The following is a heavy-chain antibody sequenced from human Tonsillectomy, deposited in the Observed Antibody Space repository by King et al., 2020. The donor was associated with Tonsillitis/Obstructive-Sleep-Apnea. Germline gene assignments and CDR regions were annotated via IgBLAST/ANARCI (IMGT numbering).Heavy chain of an antibody. CDR3: ARTDNGYYSHYMDV. J-gene: IGHJ6*03. Sequence: VQLVESGGGLVQPGGSLRLSCAASGFTVSIDYMNWVRQAPGKGLEWVSVIYSGGSTHYADSVKGRFTISRDNSKNTLYLQMNSLRAEDTAVYYCARTDNGYYSHYMDVWGKGTTVTVSS. CDR2: IYSGGST. V-gene: IGHV3-66*01. CDR1: GFTVSIDY. D-gene: IGHD2-8*01.